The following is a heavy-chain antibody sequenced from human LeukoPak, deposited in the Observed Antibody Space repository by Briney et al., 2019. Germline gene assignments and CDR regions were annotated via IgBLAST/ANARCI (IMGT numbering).Heavy chain of an antibody. V-gene: IGHV6-1*01. Sequence: SQTLSLTCAISGDSVSSNRATWTWIRQSPSTGLEWLGRRYYSSKWYDDYAVSVKSRINTNAATSKTQFSLQLTSVTPEATAVYSCVRDRMATGYFDYWGQGTLVTVSP. CDR3: VRDRMATGYFDY. CDR2: RYYSSKWYD. J-gene: IGHJ4*02. D-gene: IGHD5-24*01. CDR1: GDSVSSNRAT.